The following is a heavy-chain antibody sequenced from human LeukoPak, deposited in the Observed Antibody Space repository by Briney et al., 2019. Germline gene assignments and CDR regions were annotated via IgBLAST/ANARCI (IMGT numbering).Heavy chain of an antibody. Sequence: PGGSLRLSCAASGFTFSSYSMNWVRQAPGKGLEWVSYISSSSSTIYYADSVKGRFIISRDNAKNSLHLQMNSLRAEDTAVYYCARDGTYYDFWSGYHTAEYFQHWGQGTLVTVSS. D-gene: IGHD3-3*01. CDR2: ISSSSSTI. CDR1: GFTFSSYS. J-gene: IGHJ1*01. CDR3: ARDGTYYDFWSGYHTAEYFQH. V-gene: IGHV3-48*01.